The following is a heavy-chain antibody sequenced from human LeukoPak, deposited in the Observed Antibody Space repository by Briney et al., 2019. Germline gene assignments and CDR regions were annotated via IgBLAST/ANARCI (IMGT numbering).Heavy chain of an antibody. J-gene: IGHJ6*03. V-gene: IGHV3-7*01. Sequence: GGSLRLSCAASGFTFSSYWMSWVRQAPGKGLEWVANIKQDGSEKYYVDSVKGRFTISRDNAKNSLYLQMNSLRAEDTAVYYCARDDGNYYYYMDVWGKGTTVTVSS. CDR3: ARDDGNYYYYMDV. CDR1: GFTFSSYW. D-gene: IGHD4-17*01. CDR2: IKQDGSEK.